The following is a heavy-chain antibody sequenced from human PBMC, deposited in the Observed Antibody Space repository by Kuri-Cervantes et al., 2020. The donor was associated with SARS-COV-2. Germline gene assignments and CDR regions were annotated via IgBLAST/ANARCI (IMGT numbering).Heavy chain of an antibody. CDR1: GFSLSTSGMC. CDR2: IDWDDDK. D-gene: IGHD6-6*01. J-gene: IGHJ5*02. Sequence: SGPTLVKPTQTLTLTCTFSGFSLSTSGMCVSWIRQPPGKALEWLARIDWDDDKYYSTFLKTRLTISKDTSKNQVVLTMTNMDPVDTATYYCARSTNPSSSGNWFDPWGQGTLVTVSS. V-gene: IGHV2-70*11. CDR3: ARSTNPSSSGNWFDP.